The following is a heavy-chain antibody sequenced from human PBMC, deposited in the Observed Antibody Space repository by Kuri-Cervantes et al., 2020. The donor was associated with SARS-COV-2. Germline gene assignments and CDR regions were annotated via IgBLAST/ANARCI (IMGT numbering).Heavy chain of an antibody. CDR3: AGGIAAAGTNYYYGMDV. CDR2: ISGSGGST. CDR1: GFTFSSYA. D-gene: IGHD6-13*01. Sequence: GGSRRLSCAASGFTFSSYAMSWVRQAPGKGLEWVSAISGSGGSTYYADSVKGRFAISRDNSKNSLYLQMNSLRAEDTAVYYCAGGIAAAGTNYYYGMDVWGQGTTVTVSS. V-gene: IGHV3-23*01. J-gene: IGHJ6*02.